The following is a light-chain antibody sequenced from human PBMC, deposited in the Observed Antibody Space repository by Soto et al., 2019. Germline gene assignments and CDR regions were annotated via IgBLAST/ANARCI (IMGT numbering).Light chain of an antibody. CDR3: CSYTSSTSYV. Sequence: QSVLTQPASVSGSPGQSITISCTGTSGDVGGYNCASWYQQHPGKAPKLMIHDVTTRPSGVSNRFSGSKSGTTASLTISGLQAEDEADYYCCSYTSSTSYVFGTGTKVTVL. CDR2: DVT. CDR1: SGDVGGYNC. V-gene: IGLV2-14*01. J-gene: IGLJ1*01.